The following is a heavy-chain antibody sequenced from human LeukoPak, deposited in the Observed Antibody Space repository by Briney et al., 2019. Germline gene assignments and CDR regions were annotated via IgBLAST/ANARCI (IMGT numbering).Heavy chain of an antibody. CDR3: ARMTLYGTGTVD. J-gene: IGHJ4*02. D-gene: IGHD3-10*01. CDR2: ISSNGGST. Sequence: GGSLRLSCAASGFTFSSYAMHWVRQAPGKGLEYVSGISSNGGSTYYAGSVKGRFTISRDNSKNTVNLQMGSLRIEDTAVYHCARMTLYGTGTVDWGQGILVTVSS. CDR1: GFTFSSYA. V-gene: IGHV3-64*02.